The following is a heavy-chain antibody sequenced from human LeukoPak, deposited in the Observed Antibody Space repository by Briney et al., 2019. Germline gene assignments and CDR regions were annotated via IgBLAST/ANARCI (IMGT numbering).Heavy chain of an antibody. D-gene: IGHD3-16*02. Sequence: GASVKVSCKASGYTFTSYDINWVRQATGQGLEWMGWMNPNSGNTGYAQKFQGRVTITRNTSISTAYMELSSLRSEDTAVYYCARGVPYDYVWGSYRLFDYWGQGTLVTVSS. CDR1: GYTFTSYD. CDR2: MNPNSGNT. J-gene: IGHJ4*02. CDR3: ARGVPYDYVWGSYRLFDY. V-gene: IGHV1-8*03.